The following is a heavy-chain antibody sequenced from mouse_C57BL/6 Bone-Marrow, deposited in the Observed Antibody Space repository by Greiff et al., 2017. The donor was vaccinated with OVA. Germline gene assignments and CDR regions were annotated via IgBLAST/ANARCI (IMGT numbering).Heavy chain of an antibody. CDR2: IDPETGGT. V-gene: IGHV1-15*01. J-gene: IGHJ2*01. Sequence: QVQLQQSGAELVRPGASVTLSCKASGYTFTDYEMHWVKQTPVHGLEWLGAIDPETGGTAYNQKFKGKAILTADKSSSTAYMELRSLTSEDSAVYYCTRTYDYEYYWGQGTTLTVSS. D-gene: IGHD2-4*01. CDR3: TRTYDYEYY. CDR1: GYTFTDYE.